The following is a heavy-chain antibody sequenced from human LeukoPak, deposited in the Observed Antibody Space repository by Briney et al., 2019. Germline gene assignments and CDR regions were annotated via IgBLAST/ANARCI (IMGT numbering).Heavy chain of an antibody. V-gene: IGHV3-23*01. CDR1: GFTFSSYA. CDR3: AKGGGGVLAS. Sequence: GALRLSCAASGFTFSSYAMSWVRQAPGKGLEWVSSISGSGDNTYYADSVKGRFTISRDNSKNTLFLQMNSLKADDTAVYYCAKGGGGVLASWGQGTLVTVSS. J-gene: IGHJ4*02. D-gene: IGHD3-16*01. CDR2: ISGSGDNT.